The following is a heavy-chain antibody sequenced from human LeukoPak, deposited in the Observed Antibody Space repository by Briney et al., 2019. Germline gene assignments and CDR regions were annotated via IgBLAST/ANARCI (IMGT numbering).Heavy chain of an antibody. CDR3: ARTIAMVRGVITVYYYYMDV. Sequence: GGSLRLSCAASGFTVSNNYMSWVRQVPGKGLEWVSVIYSGGSTFYADSVKGRFTISRDNSKNTLYLQMNSLRTEDTAVYYCARTIAMVRGVITVYYYYMDVWGKGTMVTVSS. CDR1: GFTVSNNY. J-gene: IGHJ6*03. V-gene: IGHV3-66*02. CDR2: IYSGGST. D-gene: IGHD3-10*01.